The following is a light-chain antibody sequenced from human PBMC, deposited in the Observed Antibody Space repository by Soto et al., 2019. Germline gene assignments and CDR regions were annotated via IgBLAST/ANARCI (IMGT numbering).Light chain of an antibody. V-gene: IGKV1-5*03. CDR1: QSISTS. J-gene: IGKJ1*01. Sequence: DIQMTQSPSTLSASVGDRVTITCRASQSISTSLAWYQQKPGKAPKLLIYKASSLQSGVPSRFSGSGSGTVFTLTISSLQPDDFATYYCQHYNTHSRAFGQGTKVEIK. CDR3: QHYNTHSRA. CDR2: KAS.